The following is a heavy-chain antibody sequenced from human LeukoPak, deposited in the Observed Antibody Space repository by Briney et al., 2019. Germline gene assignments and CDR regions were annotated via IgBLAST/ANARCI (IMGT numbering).Heavy chain of an antibody. D-gene: IGHD3-10*01. CDR1: GGSISSYY. Sequence: SETLSLTCTVSGGSISSYYWSWIRQPPGKGLEWIGYIYYSGSTNYNPSLKSRVTISVDTSKNQFSLKLSSVTAADTAVYYCATVGYGSGSHTTDYWGQGTLVTVSS. CDR3: ATVGYGSGSHTTDY. J-gene: IGHJ4*02. CDR2: IYYSGST. V-gene: IGHV4-59*08.